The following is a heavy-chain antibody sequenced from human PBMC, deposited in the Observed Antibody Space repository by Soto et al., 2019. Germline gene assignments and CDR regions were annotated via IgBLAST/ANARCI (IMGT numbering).Heavy chain of an antibody. Sequence: SETLSLTCTVSGGSISSYYWSWIRQPPGKGLEWIGYIYYSGSTNYNPSLKSRVTISVDTSKNQFSLKLSSVTAADTAVYYRARGWGAGTTGDLFDYWGQGTLVTVSS. V-gene: IGHV4-59*01. CDR1: GGSISSYY. CDR2: IYYSGST. CDR3: ARGWGAGTTGDLFDY. J-gene: IGHJ4*02. D-gene: IGHD1-1*01.